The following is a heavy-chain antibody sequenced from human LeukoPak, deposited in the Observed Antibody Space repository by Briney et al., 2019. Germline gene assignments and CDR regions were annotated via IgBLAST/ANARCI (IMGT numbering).Heavy chain of an antibody. D-gene: IGHD5-18*01. J-gene: IGHJ2*01. V-gene: IGHV4-30-2*01. CDR1: GGSISSGGYS. CDR3: ARTQLWLRREERYFDL. CDR2: IYHSGST. Sequence: SQTLSLTCAVSGGSISSGGYSWSWIRRPPGKGLEWIGYIYHSGSTYYNPSLKSRVTISVDRSKNQFSLKLSSVTAADTAVYYCARTQLWLRREERYFDLWGRGTLVTVSS.